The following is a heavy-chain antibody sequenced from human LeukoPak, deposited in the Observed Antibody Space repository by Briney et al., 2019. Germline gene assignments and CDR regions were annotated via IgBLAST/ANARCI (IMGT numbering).Heavy chain of an antibody. D-gene: IGHD2-21*01. CDR1: GGSFSGYY. CDR2: INHSGST. Sequence: SSETLSLTCAVYGGSFSGYYWSWIRQPPGKGLEWIGEINHSGSTNYNPSLKSRVTISVDTSKNQFSLKLSSVTAADTAVYYCASGPSPGGVIMPLYGYYFDYWGQGTLVTVSS. J-gene: IGHJ4*02. CDR3: ASGPSPGGVIMPLYGYYFDY. V-gene: IGHV4-34*01.